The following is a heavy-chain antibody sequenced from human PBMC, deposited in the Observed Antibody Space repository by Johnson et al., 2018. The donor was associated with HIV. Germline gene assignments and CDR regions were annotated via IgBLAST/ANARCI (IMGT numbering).Heavy chain of an antibody. CDR1: FSSYD. CDR2: IGTAGDT. CDR3: AKDRSGGALGAFDI. V-gene: IGHV3-13*01. J-gene: IGHJ3*02. Sequence: FSSYDMHWVRQATGKGLEWVSAIGTAGDTYYPGSVKGRFTISRDNSKNTLYLQMNSLRDEDTALYYCAKDRSGGALGAFDIWGHGTMVTVSS. D-gene: IGHD2-15*01.